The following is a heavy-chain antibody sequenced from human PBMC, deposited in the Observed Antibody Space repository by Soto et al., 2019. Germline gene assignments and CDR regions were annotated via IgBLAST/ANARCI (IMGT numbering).Heavy chain of an antibody. V-gene: IGHV1-18*04. Sequence: ASVKVSCKASGYTFTSYGISWVRQAPGQGLEWMGWISAYNGNTNYAQKLQGRVTMTTDTSTSTAYMELSRLRSDDTAVYYCARDYRILRVVAATGPWFDPWGQGTLVTVSS. CDR1: GYTFTSYG. D-gene: IGHD2-15*01. CDR2: ISAYNGNT. CDR3: ARDYRILRVVAATGPWFDP. J-gene: IGHJ5*02.